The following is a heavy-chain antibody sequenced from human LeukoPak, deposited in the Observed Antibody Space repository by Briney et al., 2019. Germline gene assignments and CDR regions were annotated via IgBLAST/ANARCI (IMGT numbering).Heavy chain of an antibody. Sequence: GGSLRLSCAASGFTFTNYAMSWIRQAPGKGPEWASSIILIVATTYYAHSVKGPLTISRDNSKNTLYLQMHSGRVEDTDIYYCAGAREYGSGTWKFGYWGQGTLVTVSS. J-gene: IGHJ4*02. V-gene: IGHV3-23*01. CDR3: AGAREYGSGTWKFGY. CDR2: IILIVATT. D-gene: IGHD3-10*01. CDR1: GFTFTNYA.